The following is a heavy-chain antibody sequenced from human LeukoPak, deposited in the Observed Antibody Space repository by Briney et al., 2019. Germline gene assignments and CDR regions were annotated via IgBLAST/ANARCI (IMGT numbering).Heavy chain of an antibody. CDR1: GFTFSSYA. CDR2: IKKDGSEK. Sequence: GGSLRLSCAASGFTFSSYAMHWVRQAPGKGLEWVANIKKDGSEKYFVDSVRGRFTISRDNAKNSLYLQMNSLRAEDTAVYYCARGLEVDYGDYGWTDYWGQGTLVTVSS. V-gene: IGHV3-7*01. D-gene: IGHD4-17*01. J-gene: IGHJ4*02. CDR3: ARGLEVDYGDYGWTDY.